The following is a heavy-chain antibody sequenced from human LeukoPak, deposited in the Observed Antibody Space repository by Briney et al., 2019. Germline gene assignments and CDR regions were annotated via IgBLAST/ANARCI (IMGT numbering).Heavy chain of an antibody. V-gene: IGHV4-59*01. CDR3: ARGSYDSSSLYYYYYGMDV. CDR2: IYYSGST. D-gene: IGHD6-6*01. Sequence: SETLSLTCTVSGGSISSYYWSWIRQPPGKGLEWIGYIYYSGSTNYNPSLKSRVTISVDTSKNQFSLKLSSVTAADTAVYYCARGSYDSSSLYYYYYGMDVWGQGTTVTVSS. CDR1: GGSISSYY. J-gene: IGHJ6*02.